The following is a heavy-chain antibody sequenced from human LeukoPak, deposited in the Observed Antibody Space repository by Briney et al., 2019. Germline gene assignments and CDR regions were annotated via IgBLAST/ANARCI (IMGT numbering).Heavy chain of an antibody. Sequence: ASVKVSCKASGYTFTSYGISWVRQAPGQGLEWMGWISAYNGNTNYAQKVQGRVTMTTDTYTSTDYMELRSLRSDDTAVYYCARRSIVLVTAISEDYWGQGTLVTVSS. J-gene: IGHJ4*02. CDR2: ISAYNGNT. CDR3: ARRSIVLVTAISEDY. V-gene: IGHV1-18*01. D-gene: IGHD2-21*02. CDR1: GYTFTSYG.